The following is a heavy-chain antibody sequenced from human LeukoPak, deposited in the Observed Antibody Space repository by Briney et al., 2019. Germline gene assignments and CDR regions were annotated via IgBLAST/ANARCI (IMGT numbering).Heavy chain of an antibody. CDR3: AKPIGTSNSLDY. CDR1: GFTFSSYG. J-gene: IGHJ4*02. D-gene: IGHD1-14*01. Sequence: PGRSLRLSCGASGFTFSSYGMHWVRQAPGKGLEWVAFISHDGSNKYYADSVKGRFTISRDNSKNTLYLQMNTQSAEDTAVFYWAKPIGTSNSLDYWGRGTLVTVSS. CDR2: ISHDGSNK. V-gene: IGHV3-30*18.